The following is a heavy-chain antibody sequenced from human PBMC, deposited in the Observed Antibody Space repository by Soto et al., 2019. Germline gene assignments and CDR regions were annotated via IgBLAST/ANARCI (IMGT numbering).Heavy chain of an antibody. CDR3: ARHHGPTTSENWFDP. D-gene: IGHD5-12*01. CDR2: ISTYSGDR. J-gene: IGHJ5*02. V-gene: IGHV1-18*01. CDR1: GYTFFTYD. Sequence: QVHLVQSGVEVKTPGASVKVSCQASGYTFFTYDISWVRQAPGQGLEWMGWISTYSGDRKYAQKFQGRVTMTTDTSTTTAYLELRRLRSDDTAVYYCARHHGPTTSENWFDPWGQGTLVTVSS.